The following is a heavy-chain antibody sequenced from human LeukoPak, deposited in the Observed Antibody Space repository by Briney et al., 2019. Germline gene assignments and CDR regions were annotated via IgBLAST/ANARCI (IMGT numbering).Heavy chain of an antibody. CDR2: ISWDRGSI. CDR1: GFTFDDYG. J-gene: IGHJ6*02. V-gene: IGHV3-9*01. D-gene: IGHD3-3*01. Sequence: GRSLRLSWAAAGFTFDDYGMHWVRQAPGKGLGWVAGISWDRGSIVYADSVKGRFTISRDNAKNSLYLQMNSLRAEDTALYYCAKGGKVLRFLESGMDVWGQGTTVTVSS. CDR3: AKGGKVLRFLESGMDV.